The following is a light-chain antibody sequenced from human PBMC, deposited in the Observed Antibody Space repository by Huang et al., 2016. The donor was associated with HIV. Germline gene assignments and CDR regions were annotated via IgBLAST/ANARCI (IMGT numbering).Light chain of an antibody. J-gene: IGKJ2*01. Sequence: DIQMTQSPSSLSASVGDRVIITCRASQSVSVLLNWYQQKPGSAPKLRIYASSSLRGGVPYRFSGRGSGTDFTLIISNVQPEDFATYYCQESSSAPPTYAFGQGTNVEMK. CDR1: QSVSVL. CDR3: QESSSAPPTYA. V-gene: IGKV1-39*01. CDR2: ASS.